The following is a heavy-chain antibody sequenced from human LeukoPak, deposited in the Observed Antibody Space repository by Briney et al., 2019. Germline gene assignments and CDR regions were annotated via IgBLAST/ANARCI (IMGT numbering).Heavy chain of an antibody. CDR1: GFTFSSYA. Sequence: PGGSLRLSCAASGFTFSSYAMSWVRQAPGKGLEWVSAISGSGGSTYYADSVKGRFTISRDNSKNTLYLQMNSLRAEDTAVYYCAKQYGSGSYYRAFLDYWGQGTLVTVSS. CDR3: AKQYGSGSYYRAFLDY. D-gene: IGHD3-10*01. CDR2: ISGSGGST. V-gene: IGHV3-23*01. J-gene: IGHJ4*02.